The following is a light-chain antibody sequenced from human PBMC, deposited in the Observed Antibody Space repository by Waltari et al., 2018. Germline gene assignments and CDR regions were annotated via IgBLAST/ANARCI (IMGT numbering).Light chain of an antibody. V-gene: IGKV3-20*01. J-gene: IGKJ1*01. CDR1: QSVTRT. Sequence: EIVLTQSPGTLSLSPGERATLFCRASQSVTRTLAWYQQKPGQAPRLLIYDASSRAPGIPDRFSGSGYGTDCSLTISRLEPEDFAVYYCQKYGTLPATFGQGTKVEIK. CDR3: QKYGTLPAT. CDR2: DAS.